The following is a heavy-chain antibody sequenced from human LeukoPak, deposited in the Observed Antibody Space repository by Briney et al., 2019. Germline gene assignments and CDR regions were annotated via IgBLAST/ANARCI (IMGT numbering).Heavy chain of an antibody. D-gene: IGHD3-10*01. J-gene: IGHJ3*02. Sequence: PSETLSLTCTVSGGSISSSSYYWGWIRQPPGKGLEWIGSIYYSGSTYYNPSLKSRVTISVDTSKNQFSLKLSSVTAADTAVYYCARSPLWTSNAFDIWGQGTMVTVSS. V-gene: IGHV4-39*07. CDR1: GGSISSSSYY. CDR3: ARSPLWTSNAFDI. CDR2: IYYSGST.